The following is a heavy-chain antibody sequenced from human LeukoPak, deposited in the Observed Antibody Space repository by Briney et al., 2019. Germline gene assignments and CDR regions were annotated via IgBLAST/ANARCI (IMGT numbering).Heavy chain of an antibody. CDR2: IYNSAST. J-gene: IGHJ5*02. CDR1: GGSISGFY. CDR3: ARDRSSSWTRDWFDP. Sequence: PSETLSLTCTVSGGSISGFYWSWIRQPAGKGLEWIGRIYNSASTNYNPSLKSRVTMSVDTSKNQFSLKLPSVTAADTAVYYCARDRSSSWTRDWFDPWGQGTLVTVSS. D-gene: IGHD6-13*01. V-gene: IGHV4-4*07.